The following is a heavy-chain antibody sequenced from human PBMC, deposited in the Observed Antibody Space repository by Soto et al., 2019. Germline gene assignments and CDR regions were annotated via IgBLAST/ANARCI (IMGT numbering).Heavy chain of an antibody. V-gene: IGHV3-23*01. Sequence: PGGSLRLSCAASGFTFSSYAMSWVRQAPGKGLEWVSAISGSGGSTYYADSVKGRFTISRDNSKNTLYLQMNSLRAEDTAVYYCARDYSGYGDIYYYYGMDVWGQGTTVTVSS. D-gene: IGHD4-17*01. CDR3: ARDYSGYGDIYYYYGMDV. CDR2: ISGSGGST. CDR1: GFTFSSYA. J-gene: IGHJ6*02.